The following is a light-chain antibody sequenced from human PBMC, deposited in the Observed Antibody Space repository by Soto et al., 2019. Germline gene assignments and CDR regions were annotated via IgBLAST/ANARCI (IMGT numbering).Light chain of an antibody. CDR1: GSDVGGYDY. V-gene: IGLV2-14*03. J-gene: IGLJ2*01. CDR3: SSFTSSYFLV. Sequence: QPVLTQPASVSGSPGQSITISCTGTGSDVGGYDYVSWYQQHPGRAPKRIIYDVTNRPSGVSNRFSGSKSGNTASLTISGLQAEDEADYYCSSFTSSYFLVFGGGTKLTVL. CDR2: DVT.